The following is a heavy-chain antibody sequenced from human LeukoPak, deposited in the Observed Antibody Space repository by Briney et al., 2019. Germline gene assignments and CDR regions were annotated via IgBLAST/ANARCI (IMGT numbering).Heavy chain of an antibody. CDR2: IYPGDSDT. CDR3: ARPRTIFGVLKNGMDV. CDR1: GYTFATYR. V-gene: IGHV5-51*01. D-gene: IGHD3-3*01. J-gene: IGHJ6*02. Sequence: GESLQISCKGSGYTFATYRIGRVRQMPGKGLEWIGIIYPGDSDTKYSPSFQGQVTISADKSINTAYLQWSSLKAPDTAMYYCARPRTIFGVLKNGMDVWGQGTTVTVSS.